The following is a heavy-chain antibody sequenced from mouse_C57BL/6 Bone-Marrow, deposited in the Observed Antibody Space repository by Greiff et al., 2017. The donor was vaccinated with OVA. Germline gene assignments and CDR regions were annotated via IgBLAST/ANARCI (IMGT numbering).Heavy chain of an antibody. CDR1: GYTFTSYW. J-gene: IGHJ2*01. V-gene: IGHV1-52*01. CDR3: ARDYGSSYCYFDY. Sequence: QVQLQQPGAELVRPGSSVKLSCKASGYTFTSYWMHWVKQRPIQGLEWIGNIDPSDSETHYNQKFKDKATLTVDKSSSTAYMQLSSLTSEDSAVYYCARDYGSSYCYFDYWGQGTTRTVSS. D-gene: IGHD1-1*01. CDR2: IDPSDSET.